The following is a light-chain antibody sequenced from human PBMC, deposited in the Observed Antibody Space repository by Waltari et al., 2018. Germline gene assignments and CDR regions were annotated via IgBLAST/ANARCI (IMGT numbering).Light chain of an antibody. Sequence: PGERATLSCRASQSVSNYLAWYQQKPGQAPRLLIYGASNRVTGIPARFSGSGSGTDFTLTISSLEPGDFAVYYCQQRSNPITFGQGTRLEIK. J-gene: IGKJ5*01. CDR1: QSVSNY. CDR2: GAS. V-gene: IGKV3-11*01. CDR3: QQRSNPIT.